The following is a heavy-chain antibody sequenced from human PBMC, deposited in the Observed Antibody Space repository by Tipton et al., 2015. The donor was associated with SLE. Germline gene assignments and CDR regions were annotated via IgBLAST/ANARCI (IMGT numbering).Heavy chain of an antibody. D-gene: IGHD2-15*01. J-gene: IGHJ3*02. CDR1: GGSISSSRYY. Sequence: TLSLTCTVSGGSISSSRYYWGWIRQPPGKGLEWIGNIYYSGSTNYNPSLKSRVTISVDTSKNQFSLKLSSVTAADTAVYYCARAEGSWDAFDIWGQGTMVTVSS. CDR3: ARAEGSWDAFDI. CDR2: IYYSGST. V-gene: IGHV4-39*07.